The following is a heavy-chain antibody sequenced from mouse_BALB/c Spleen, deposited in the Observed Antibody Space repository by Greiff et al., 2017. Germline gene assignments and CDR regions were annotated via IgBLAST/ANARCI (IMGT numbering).Heavy chain of an antibody. CDR1: GYTFTNYW. J-gene: IGHJ3*01. D-gene: IGHD3-1*01. V-gene: IGHV1-63*02. CDR3: ERSGAGYEGLAY. CDR2: IYPGGGYT. Sequence: QVQLQQSGAELVRPGTSVKMSCTAAGYTFTNYWIGWVKQRPGHGLEWIGDIYPGGGYTNYNEKFKGKATLTADTSSSTAYMQLSSLTSEDSAIYYGERSGAGYEGLAYWGQGTLVTVSA.